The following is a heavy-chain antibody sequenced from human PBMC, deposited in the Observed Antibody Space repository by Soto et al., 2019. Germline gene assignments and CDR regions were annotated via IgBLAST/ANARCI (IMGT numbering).Heavy chain of an antibody. Sequence: EVQLVESGGGLVQPGGSLRLSCAASGFTVSSNYMSWVRQAPGKGLEWVSVIYSGGSTYYADSVKGRFTISRHTAKNTLYLHINRLTPEDTAVFYFASYCYSSAIDVCGQVTTITV. V-gene: IGHV3-53*04. J-gene: IGHJ6*02. D-gene: IGHD2-15*01. CDR3: ASYCYSSAIDV. CDR1: GFTVSSNY. CDR2: IYSGGST.